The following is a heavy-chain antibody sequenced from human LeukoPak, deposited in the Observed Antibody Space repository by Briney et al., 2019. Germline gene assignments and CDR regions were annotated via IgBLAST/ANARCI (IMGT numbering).Heavy chain of an antibody. J-gene: IGHJ4*02. V-gene: IGHV1-69*04. Sequence: SVKVSCKASGGTFSSYTISWVRQAPRQGLEWMGRIIPILGIANYAQKFQGRVTITADKSTSTAYMELSSLRSEDTAVYYCARDLLAEYYYGSGSYSLGYWGQGTLVTVSS. CDR1: GGTFSSYT. CDR2: IIPILGIA. CDR3: ARDLLAEYYYGSGSYSLGY. D-gene: IGHD3-10*01.